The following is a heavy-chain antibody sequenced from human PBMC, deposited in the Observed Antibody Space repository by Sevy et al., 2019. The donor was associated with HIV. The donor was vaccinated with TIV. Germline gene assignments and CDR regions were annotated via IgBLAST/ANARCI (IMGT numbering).Heavy chain of an antibody. Sequence: ASVKVSCKASGYTFTSYDINWVRQATGQGLEWMGWMNPNSGNTGYAQKFQGRVTMTRNTSISTAYMELSSLRSEDTAVYYCAGVTMVRGVGYYYYGMDVWGQGTRVTVSS. CDR1: GYTFTSYD. J-gene: IGHJ6*02. CDR2: MNPNSGNT. CDR3: AGVTMVRGVGYYYYGMDV. V-gene: IGHV1-8*01. D-gene: IGHD3-10*01.